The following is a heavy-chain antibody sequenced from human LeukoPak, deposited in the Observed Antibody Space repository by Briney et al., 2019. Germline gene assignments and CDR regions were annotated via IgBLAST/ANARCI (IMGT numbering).Heavy chain of an antibody. Sequence: SETLSLTCTVSGGSISSYYWSWIRQPPGKGLEWIGYIYTSGSTNYNPSLKSRVTISVDTSKNQFSLNLSSVTAADTAVYYCARGNGSGSYFYYYYMDVWGKGTTVTVSS. CDR3: ARGNGSGSYFYYYYMDV. J-gene: IGHJ6*03. V-gene: IGHV4-4*09. CDR1: GGSISSYY. D-gene: IGHD3-10*01. CDR2: IYTSGST.